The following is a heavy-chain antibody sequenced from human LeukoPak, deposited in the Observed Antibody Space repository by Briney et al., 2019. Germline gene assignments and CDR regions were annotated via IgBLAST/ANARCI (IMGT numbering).Heavy chain of an antibody. CDR3: AKGGYYCSSTSCYPLYY. CDR2: ISFDGSNK. CDR1: GFTFSSFD. D-gene: IGHD2-2*01. V-gene: IGHV3-30*18. Sequence: GGSLRLSCEASGFTFSSFDIHWVRQAPGKGLEWVAVISFDGSNKYYADSVKGRFTISRDNSKNTLYLQMNSLRAEDTAVYYCAKGGYYCSSTSCYPLYYWGQGTLVTVSS. J-gene: IGHJ4*02.